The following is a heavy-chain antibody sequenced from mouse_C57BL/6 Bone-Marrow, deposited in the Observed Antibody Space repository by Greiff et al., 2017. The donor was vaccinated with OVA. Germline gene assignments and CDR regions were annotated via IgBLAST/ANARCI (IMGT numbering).Heavy chain of an antibody. D-gene: IGHD1-1*01. J-gene: IGHJ2*01. CDR3: AKGWLLRYYFDY. Sequence: QVQLQQPGAELVKPGASVKMSCKASGYTFTSYWITWVKQRPGQGLEWIGDIYPGSGRTNYNEKFKSKATLTVDTSSSTAYMQLSSLTSEVSAVYYCAKGWLLRYYFDYWGQGTTLTFSS. V-gene: IGHV1-55*01. CDR2: IYPGSGRT. CDR1: GYTFTSYW.